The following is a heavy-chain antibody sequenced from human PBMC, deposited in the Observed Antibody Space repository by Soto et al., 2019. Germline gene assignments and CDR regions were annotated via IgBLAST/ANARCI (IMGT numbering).Heavy chain of an antibody. V-gene: IGHV3-7*01. D-gene: IGHD1-26*01. Sequence: EVQLVESGGGLVQPGGSLRLSCVASGFTFSGYWMSWARQAPGKGLEWVANIKQDGSETHYVDSMEGRLTISRDNVKNSSHMQVNSLRHDDTAVYYCASVVGVVKTLDHWGQGTLVIVSS. J-gene: IGHJ4*02. CDR3: ASVVGVVKTLDH. CDR2: IKQDGSET. CDR1: GFTFSGYW.